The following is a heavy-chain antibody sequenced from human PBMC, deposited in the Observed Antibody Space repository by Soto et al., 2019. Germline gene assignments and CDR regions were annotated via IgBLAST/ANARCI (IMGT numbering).Heavy chain of an antibody. V-gene: IGHV3-30*18. J-gene: IGHJ4*02. CDR3: AKDRMGAGVRGYFDY. CDR2: ISYDGSNK. Sequence: QVQLVESGGGVVQPGKSLRLSCAGSGFTFSSYGMDWVRQAPGKGLEWVAVISYDGSNKYYADSVKGRFTISRDNPKNTLYLQMSSLIADDTAVYYCAKDRMGAGVRGYFDYWGQGTLVTVSS. CDR1: GFTFSSYG. D-gene: IGHD3-10*01.